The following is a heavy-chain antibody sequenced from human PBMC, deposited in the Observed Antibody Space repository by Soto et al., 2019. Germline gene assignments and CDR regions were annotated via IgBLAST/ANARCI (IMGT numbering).Heavy chain of an antibody. D-gene: IGHD4-17*01. CDR2: MSFDGTYK. CDR3: AKDRRDGEYNSVYDF. V-gene: IGHV3-30*18. Sequence: QVQLAESGGGVVQPGRSLRLSCIGSGFRFSDYGMHWVRQAPGKGLEWVAMMSFDGTYKYSADSVKGRFIISRDNSKNTLFLQMSSLRAEDTAVYYCAKDRRDGEYNSVYDFWGQGTLVTVSS. J-gene: IGHJ4*02. CDR1: GFRFSDYG.